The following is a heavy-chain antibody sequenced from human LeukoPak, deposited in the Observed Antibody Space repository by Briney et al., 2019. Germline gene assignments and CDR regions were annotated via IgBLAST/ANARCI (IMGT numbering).Heavy chain of an antibody. CDR1: GFTFSSYE. CDR2: IKQDESEK. D-gene: IGHD1-26*01. J-gene: IGHJ4*02. V-gene: IGHV3-7*03. Sequence: GGSLRLPCAASGFTFSSYEMNWVRQAPGEGLEWVANIKQDESEKDYVDSVRGRFTISRDNAKNSLYLQMNSLRAEDTALYYCATYSGAHHKTFDDWGQGTLVTVSS. CDR3: ATYSGAHHKTFDD.